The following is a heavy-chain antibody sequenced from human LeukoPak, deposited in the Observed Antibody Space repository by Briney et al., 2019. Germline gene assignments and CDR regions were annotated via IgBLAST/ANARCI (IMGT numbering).Heavy chain of an antibody. J-gene: IGHJ4*02. Sequence: PSETLSLTCTVSGGSISRYYWSWIRQPPGKGLEWIGYISHSGITTLNPSLKSRVTISVDTSKNQVSLKMNSVTAADTAVYYRARGIETVNFDCWGQGTLITVSS. CDR2: ISHSGIT. D-gene: IGHD1-1*01. CDR1: GGSISRYY. CDR3: ARGIETVNFDC. V-gene: IGHV4-59*08.